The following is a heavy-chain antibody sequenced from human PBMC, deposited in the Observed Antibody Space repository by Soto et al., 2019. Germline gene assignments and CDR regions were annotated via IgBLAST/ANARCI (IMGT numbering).Heavy chain of an antibody. V-gene: IGHV4-39*02. CDR1: GGSISSSSYY. D-gene: IGHD2-15*01. Sequence: SETLSLTCTVSGGSISSSSYYWGWIRQPPGKGLEWIGSIYYSGSTYYNPSLKSRVTISVDTSKNQFSLKLSSVTAADTAVYYCAREDRIFEARRGINDYWGQGTLVTVSS. J-gene: IGHJ4*02. CDR3: AREDRIFEARRGINDY. CDR2: IYYSGST.